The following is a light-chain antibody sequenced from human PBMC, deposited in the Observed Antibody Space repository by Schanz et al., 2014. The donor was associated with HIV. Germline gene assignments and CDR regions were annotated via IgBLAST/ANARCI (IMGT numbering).Light chain of an antibody. J-gene: IGKJ1*01. CDR3: QQYYRTPWT. V-gene: IGKV3-20*01. Sequence: ESVLTQSPGTLSLSPGERATLSCRASQSVSSSYLAWYQQKPGQAPRLLIYGASSRATGIPDRFSGSGSGTDFTLTISSLQPEDVAVYYCQQYYRTPWTFGQGTKVEIK. CDR1: QSVSSSY. CDR2: GAS.